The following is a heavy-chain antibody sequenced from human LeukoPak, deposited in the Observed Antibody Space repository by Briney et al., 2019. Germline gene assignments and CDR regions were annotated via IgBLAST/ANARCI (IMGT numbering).Heavy chain of an antibody. CDR1: GYSISSGYY. V-gene: IGHV4-38-2*02. Sequence: PSETLSLTCTVSGYSISSGYYWGWIRQPPGKGLEWIGSIYHSGSTYYNPSLKSRVTISVDTSKNQFSLKLSSVTAADTAVYYCARASGYYYRFDYWGQGTLVTVSS. CDR3: ARASGYYYRFDY. D-gene: IGHD3-22*01. CDR2: IYHSGST. J-gene: IGHJ4*02.